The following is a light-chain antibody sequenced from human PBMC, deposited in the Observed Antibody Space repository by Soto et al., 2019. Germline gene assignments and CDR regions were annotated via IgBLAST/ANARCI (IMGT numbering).Light chain of an antibody. J-gene: IGLJ2*01. V-gene: IGLV2-14*01. Sequence: QSALTQPASVSGSPGQSITISCTGTSRDIGNYNYVSWYQHHPGKAPKLMIYEVTSRPSGVSDRFSGSKSGMTASLTISGLQPEDEADYYCCSYAGSTTFVVFGGGTKVTVL. CDR2: EVT. CDR1: SRDIGNYNY. CDR3: CSYAGSTTFVV.